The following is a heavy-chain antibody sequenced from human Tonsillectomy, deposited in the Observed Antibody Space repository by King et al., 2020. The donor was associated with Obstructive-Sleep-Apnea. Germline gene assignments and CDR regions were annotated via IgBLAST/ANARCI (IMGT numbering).Heavy chain of an antibody. Sequence: VQLQESGPGLVKPSDTLSLTCAISGYSISSSNWWGWIRQPPGKGLEWIGYIHYSGTTYYNSSLKSPVTMSVDTSKNQFSLRLSSVTSVDTAVYYCARRGTPGAFDIWGQGAMVTVSS. CDR3: ARRGTPGAFDI. D-gene: IGHD3-16*01. CDR1: GYSISSSNW. V-gene: IGHV4-28*01. J-gene: IGHJ3*02. CDR2: IHYSGTT.